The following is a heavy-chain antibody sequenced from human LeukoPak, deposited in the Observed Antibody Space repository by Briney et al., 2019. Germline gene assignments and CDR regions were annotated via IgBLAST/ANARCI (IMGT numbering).Heavy chain of an antibody. V-gene: IGHV5-51*01. J-gene: IGHJ3*02. Sequence: GESLKISCKGSGYSFTSYCIGWVRPMPGKGLEWMGIIYPGDSDTRYSPSFQGQVTISADKSISTAYLQWSSLKASDTAMYYCARREYGRYCSGGSCPGAFDIWGQGTMVTVSS. CDR3: ARREYGRYCSGGSCPGAFDI. D-gene: IGHD2-15*01. CDR1: GYSFTSYC. CDR2: IYPGDSDT.